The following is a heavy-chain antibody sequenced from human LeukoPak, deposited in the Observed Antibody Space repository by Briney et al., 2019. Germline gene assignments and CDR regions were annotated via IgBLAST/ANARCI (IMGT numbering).Heavy chain of an antibody. CDR1: GFSLSRNA. Sequence: GGSLRLSRAVSGFSLSRNAMCWVRQAPGKGPEWVSGISLNGDTTYYADSVQGRFTISRDTSKNTLFLQMDTLRVEDTAVYYCAKEEVPNDYWGQGTLVTVSS. CDR2: ISLNGDTT. CDR3: AKEEVPNDY. J-gene: IGHJ4*02. V-gene: IGHV3-23*01. D-gene: IGHD2-2*01.